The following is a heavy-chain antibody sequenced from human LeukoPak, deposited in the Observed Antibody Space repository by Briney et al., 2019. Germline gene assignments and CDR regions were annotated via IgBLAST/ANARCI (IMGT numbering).Heavy chain of an antibody. CDR2: IYKSGDTT. CDR3: AREKFDGGWGEYDYYMDV. J-gene: IGHJ6*03. D-gene: IGHD2-15*01. Sequence: GGSLRLSCAASGFSTSDFIINWVRQAPGRGLEWVSYIYKSGDTTYVADSVKGRFTMSRNNAKNSVYLQMNSLRAEDTAVYYCAREKFDGGWGEYDYYMDVWGKGTMVAVSS. V-gene: IGHV3-48*01. CDR1: GFSTSDFI.